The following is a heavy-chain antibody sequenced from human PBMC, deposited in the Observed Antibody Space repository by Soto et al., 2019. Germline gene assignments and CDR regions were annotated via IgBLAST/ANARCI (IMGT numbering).Heavy chain of an antibody. D-gene: IGHD6-13*01. Sequence: QLQLQESGSGLLKPSQTLSLNCSVSGDSISSGGLSWNWLRQSPGRGLEWIGYIYYPGLTYYNPSLKSRVSMSLDTSDKQVSLSQSSETAADSAVYYCARGKRSKTASAGTGWFDPWGQGTLVTVSS. CDR1: GDSISSGGLS. J-gene: IGHJ5*02. V-gene: IGHV4-30-2*06. CDR3: ARGKRSKTASAGTGWFDP. CDR2: IYYPGLT.